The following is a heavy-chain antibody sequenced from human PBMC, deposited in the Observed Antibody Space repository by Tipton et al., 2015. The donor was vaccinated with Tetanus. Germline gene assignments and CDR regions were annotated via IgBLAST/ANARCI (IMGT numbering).Heavy chain of an antibody. V-gene: IGHV3-53*01. CDR1: GGSVRGGSYY. Sequence: LSLTCTVSGGSVRGGSYYWNWIRQPPGKGLEWVSVMYSGGDTYYVDSVKGRFSISRDNAKNTLYLQMNSLRVEDTAVYYCVRDGGSSGWLAYWGQGTLVTVSS. CDR2: MYSGGDT. J-gene: IGHJ4*02. D-gene: IGHD6-19*01. CDR3: VRDGGSSGWLAY.